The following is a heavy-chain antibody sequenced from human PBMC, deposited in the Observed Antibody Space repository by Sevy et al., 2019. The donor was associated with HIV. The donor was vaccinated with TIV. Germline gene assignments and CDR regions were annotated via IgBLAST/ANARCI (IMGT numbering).Heavy chain of an antibody. CDR3: AKDMILVVGEALDI. CDR1: EVTFSNYA. CDR2: ISGSGGET. D-gene: IGHD3-22*01. Sequence: GGSLRLSCAASEVTFSNYAMSWVRQAPGKGLEWVSSISGSGGETFYADSVKGRFTISRDKSKNTLYLQMNSLRVEDTVVYYCAKDMILVVGEALDIWGQGTMVTVSS. J-gene: IGHJ3*02. V-gene: IGHV3-23*01.